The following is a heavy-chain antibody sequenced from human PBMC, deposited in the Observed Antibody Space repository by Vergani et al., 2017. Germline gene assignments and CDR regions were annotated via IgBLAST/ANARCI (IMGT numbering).Heavy chain of an antibody. CDR1: GYSISSGYY. J-gene: IGHJ5*02. D-gene: IGHD3-3*01. V-gene: IGHV4-38-2*02. CDR2: INHSGST. CDR3: ARDLGITIFGVVSQAWFDP. Sequence: QVQLQESGPGLVKPSETLSLTCAVSGYSISSGYYWGWIRQPPGKGLEWIGSINHSGSTYYNPSLKSRVTISVDTSKNQFSLKLSSVTAADTAVYYCARDLGITIFGVVSQAWFDPWGQGTLVTVSS.